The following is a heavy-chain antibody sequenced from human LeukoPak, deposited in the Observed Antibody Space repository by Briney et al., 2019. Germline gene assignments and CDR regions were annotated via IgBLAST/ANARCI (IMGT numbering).Heavy chain of an antibody. CDR3: TRLYCGGGYCYYFDY. V-gene: IGHV3-73*01. CDR1: GFTFSGSA. J-gene: IGHJ4*02. Sequence: GGSLRLSCAASGFTFSGSAMHWVRQASGKGLEWVGRIRSKSNSYATAYAASVNGRFNISRDDSKNTVCLQMNSLKTEDTAVYYCTRLYCGGGYCYYFDYWGQGTLVTVSS. D-gene: IGHD2-21*01. CDR2: IRSKSNSYAT.